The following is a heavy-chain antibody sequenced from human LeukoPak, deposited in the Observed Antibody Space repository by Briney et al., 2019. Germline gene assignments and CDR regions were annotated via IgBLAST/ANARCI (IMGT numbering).Heavy chain of an antibody. CDR2: IYYSGST. CDR3: ARSRGGYFDY. Sequence: SETLSLTCTVSGGSISSYYWSWIRQPPGKGLEWIGYIYYSGSTNYNPSLKSRVTISVDRSKNQFSLKLSSVTAADTAVCYCARSRGGYFDYWGQGTLVTVSS. V-gene: IGHV4-59*12. D-gene: IGHD3-16*01. J-gene: IGHJ4*02. CDR1: GGSISSYY.